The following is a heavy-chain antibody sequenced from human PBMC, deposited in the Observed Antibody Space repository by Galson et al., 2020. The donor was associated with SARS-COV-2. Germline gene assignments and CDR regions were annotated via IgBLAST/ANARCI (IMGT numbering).Heavy chain of an antibody. D-gene: IGHD5-18*01. J-gene: IGHJ4*01. CDR2: IYYSGST. CDR3: VRPSRGYGFYVEY. CDR1: GASISSSSYY. Sequence: SETLSLTCTVSGASISSSSYYWGWIRQPPGKGLEWIGNIYYSGSTYYNPSLKSRVTISVDTSKNQLSLKMSSVTAADTALYYCVRPSRGYGFYVEYWGHGTLVTVSS. V-gene: IGHV4-39*01.